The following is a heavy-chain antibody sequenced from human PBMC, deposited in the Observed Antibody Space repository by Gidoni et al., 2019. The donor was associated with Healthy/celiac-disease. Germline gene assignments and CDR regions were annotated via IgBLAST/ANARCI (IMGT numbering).Heavy chain of an antibody. V-gene: IGHV1-46*01. CDR3: ARAFRVIRAGGMDV. Sequence: GQGLEWIVIINPSGGCTSYAQKFQSIFTMSRDTSTSTVYMELSSLRSEDTAVYYCARAFRVIRAGGMDVLGQGTTVTVSS. J-gene: IGHJ6*02. D-gene: IGHD3-16*01. CDR2: INPSGGCT.